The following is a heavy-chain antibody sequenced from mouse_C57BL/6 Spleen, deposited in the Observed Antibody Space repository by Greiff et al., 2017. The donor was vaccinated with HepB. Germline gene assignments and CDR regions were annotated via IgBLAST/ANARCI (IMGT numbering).Heavy chain of an antibody. V-gene: IGHV5-9*01. J-gene: IGHJ1*03. CDR3: ARHNDSNYHYWYFDV. CDR1: GFTFSSYT. CDR2: ISGGGGNT. Sequence: EVKLVESGGGLVKPGGSLKLSCAASGFTFSSYTMSWVRQTPEKRLEWVATISGGGGNTYYPDSGKGRFTISRDNAKNTLYLQMSSLRSEDTALYYCARHNDSNYHYWYFDVWGTGTTVTVSS. D-gene: IGHD2-5*01.